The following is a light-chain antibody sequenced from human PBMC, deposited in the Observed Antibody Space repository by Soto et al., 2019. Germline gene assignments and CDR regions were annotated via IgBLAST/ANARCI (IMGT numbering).Light chain of an antibody. V-gene: IGKV3-11*01. CDR1: QSVSSY. J-gene: IGKJ5*01. Sequence: EIVLTQSPATLSWSPGERATLSCRASQSVSSYLAWYQQKPGQAPRLLIYDASNRATGIPARFSGSGSGTDFTLTLSSLEPEDFAVYYCQQRSNWPITFGQGTRLEIK. CDR2: DAS. CDR3: QQRSNWPIT.